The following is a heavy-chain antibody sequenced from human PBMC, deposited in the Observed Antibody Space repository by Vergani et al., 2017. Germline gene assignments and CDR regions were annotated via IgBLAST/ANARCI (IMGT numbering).Heavy chain of an antibody. D-gene: IGHD2-2*01. CDR2: ITPFNGNT. J-gene: IGHJ5*02. V-gene: IGHV1-45*02. CDR1: GYTFTYRY. CDR3: ALAESSTSCINSVCITPETGSWFDP. Sequence: QVQLVQSGAEVKKPGASVKVSCKASGYTFTYRYLHWVRQAPGQALEWMGWITPFNGNTNYAQNFQDRVTITRDRSMSTAYMELSSLRSEDTAMYYCALAESSTSCINSVCITPETGSWFDPWGQGTLVTVSS.